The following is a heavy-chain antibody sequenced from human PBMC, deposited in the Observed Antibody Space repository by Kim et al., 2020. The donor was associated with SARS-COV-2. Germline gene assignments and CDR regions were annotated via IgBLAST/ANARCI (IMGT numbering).Heavy chain of an antibody. CDR3: TTVFWVYGSGSLSSGYYYFDY. Sequence: GGSLRLSCAASGFTFSNAWMSWVRQAPGKGLEWVGRIKSKTDGGTTDYAAPVKGRFTISRDDSKNTLYLQMNSLKTEDTAVYYCTTVFWVYGSGSLSSGYYYFDYWGQGTLVTVSS. V-gene: IGHV3-15*01. CDR2: IKSKTDGGTT. J-gene: IGHJ4*02. D-gene: IGHD3-10*01. CDR1: GFTFSNAW.